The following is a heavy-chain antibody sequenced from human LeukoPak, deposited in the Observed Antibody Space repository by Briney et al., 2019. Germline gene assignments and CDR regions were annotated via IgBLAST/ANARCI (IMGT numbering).Heavy chain of an antibody. CDR3: ASWLRGVIGAFDI. J-gene: IGHJ3*02. CDR2: IDPNSGGT. V-gene: IGHV1-2*02. D-gene: IGHD3-10*01. CDR1: GYTFTGYY. Sequence: EASVKVSCKASGYTFTGYYMHWVRQAPGQGLEWMGWIDPNSGGTNYAQKFQGRVTMTRDTSISTAYMELSRLRSDDTAVYYCASWLRGVIGAFDIWGQGTMVTVSS.